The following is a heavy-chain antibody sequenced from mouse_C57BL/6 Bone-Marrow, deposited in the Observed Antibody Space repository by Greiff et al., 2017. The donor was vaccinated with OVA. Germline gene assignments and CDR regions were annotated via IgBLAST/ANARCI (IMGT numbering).Heavy chain of an antibody. V-gene: IGHV5-16*01. D-gene: IGHD2-1*01. CDR3: VRDRHYGRSLGYFDV. Sequence: EVQLVESEGGLVQPGSSMKLSCTASGFTFSDYYMAWVRQVPEKGLEWVANINYDGSSTYYLDSLKSRFIISRDNAKNILYLQMSSLKSEDTDTYYCVRDRHYGRSLGYFDVWGTGTTVTVSP. CDR2: INYDGSST. CDR1: GFTFSDYY. J-gene: IGHJ1*03.